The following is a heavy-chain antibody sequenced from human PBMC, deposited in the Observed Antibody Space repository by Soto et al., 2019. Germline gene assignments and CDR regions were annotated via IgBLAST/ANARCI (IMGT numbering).Heavy chain of an antibody. J-gene: IGHJ6*02. Sequence: SQTLSLTCAISGDSVSSNTAGWNWIRQPPSRGLEWLGRTSYRSKWSNDYAVSVKRRMTIKPDTSKTHFSLRLTSVTAADTAVYYCARETSQNVYSHYGMDVWGQGTTVTVSS. CDR2: TSYRSKWSN. CDR1: GDSVSSNTAG. CDR3: ARETSQNVYSHYGMDV. V-gene: IGHV6-1*01.